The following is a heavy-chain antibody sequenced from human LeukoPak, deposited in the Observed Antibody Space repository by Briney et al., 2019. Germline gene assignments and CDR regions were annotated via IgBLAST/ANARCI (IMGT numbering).Heavy chain of an antibody. CDR3: AREGLDY. CDR1: GYTFTNYD. CDR2: MNPNSRNS. J-gene: IGHJ4*02. V-gene: IGHV1-8*01. Sequence: ASVKVSRKASGYTFTNYDINWVRQATGQGLEWMGYMNPNSRNSGYAQKFQGRLTITTDTSISTAYMELSSLRSEDTAVYYCAREGLDYWGQGTLVTVSS.